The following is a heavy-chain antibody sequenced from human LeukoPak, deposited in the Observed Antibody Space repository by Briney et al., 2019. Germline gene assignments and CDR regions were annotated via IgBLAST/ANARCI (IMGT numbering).Heavy chain of an antibody. J-gene: IGHJ4*02. CDR2: IIPIFGTA. D-gene: IGHD3-22*01. CDR1: GGTFSSYA. CDR3: ASVHHQFSGYYDAPFDY. Sequence: SVKVSCKASGGTFSSYAISWVRQAPGQGLEWMGVIIPIFGTANYAQKFQGRVTITADESTSTAYMELSSLRSEDTAVYYCASVHHQFSGYYDAPFDYWGQGTLVTVSS. V-gene: IGHV1-69*01.